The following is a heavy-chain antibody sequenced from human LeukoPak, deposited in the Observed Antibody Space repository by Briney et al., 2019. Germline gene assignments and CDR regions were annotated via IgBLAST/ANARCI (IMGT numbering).Heavy chain of an antibody. D-gene: IGHD6-19*01. CDR1: GFTFSSYA. CDR3: ARGTPSSSGWLYYGMDV. CDR2: ISYDGSNK. J-gene: IGHJ6*02. V-gene: IGHV3-30-3*01. Sequence: GGSLRLSCAASGFTFSSYAMHWVRQAPGKGLEWVAVISYDGSNKCYADSVKGRFTISRGNSKNTLYLQMNSLRAEDTAVYYCARGTPSSSGWLYYGMDVWGQGTTVTVSS.